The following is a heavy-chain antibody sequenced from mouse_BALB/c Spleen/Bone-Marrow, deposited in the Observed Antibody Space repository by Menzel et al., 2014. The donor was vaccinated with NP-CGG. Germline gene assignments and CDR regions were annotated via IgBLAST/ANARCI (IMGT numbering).Heavy chain of an antibody. J-gene: IGHJ3*01. Sequence: EVKLQESGPELVKPGASVKMSSKASGYTFTDYYMDWVKQSHGESFEWIGRVNPYNGGTSYNQKFKGKATLTVDKSSSTAYMDLNSLTSEDSAVYYCARGFAYWGQGTLVTVSA. V-gene: IGHV1-19*01. CDR3: ARGFAY. CDR2: VNPYNGGT. CDR1: GYTFTDYY.